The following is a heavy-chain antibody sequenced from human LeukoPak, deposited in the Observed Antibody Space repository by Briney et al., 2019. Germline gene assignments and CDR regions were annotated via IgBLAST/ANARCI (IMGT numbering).Heavy chain of an antibody. Sequence: GGSLRLSCAASGSTFSSYAMSWVRQAPGKGLEWVSAISGSGGSTYYADSVKGRFTISRDNSKNTLYLQMNSLRAEDTAVYYCAKDRAVIVVVPAATLYAFDIWGQGTMVTVSS. CDR1: GSTFSSYA. CDR2: ISGSGGST. J-gene: IGHJ3*02. D-gene: IGHD2-2*01. V-gene: IGHV3-23*01. CDR3: AKDRAVIVVVPAATLYAFDI.